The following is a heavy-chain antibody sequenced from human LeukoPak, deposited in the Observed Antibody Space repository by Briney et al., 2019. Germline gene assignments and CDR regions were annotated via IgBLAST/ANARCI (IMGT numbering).Heavy chain of an antibody. CDR3: TKLQGYTAMVYCYMDV. V-gene: IGHV3-30-3*01. CDR2: ISYDGSNK. J-gene: IGHJ6*03. Sequence: GRSLRLSCAASGFIFSSYAMHWVRQAPGKGLEWVAVISYDGSNKYYADSVKGRFTISRDNSKNTLYLQMNSLRAEDTALYYCTKLQGYTAMVYCYMDVWGKGTTVTVSS. CDR1: GFIFSSYA. D-gene: IGHD5-18*01.